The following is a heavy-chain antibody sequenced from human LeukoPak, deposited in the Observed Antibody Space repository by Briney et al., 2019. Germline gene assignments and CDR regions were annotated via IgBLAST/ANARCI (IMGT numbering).Heavy chain of an antibody. CDR2: INPNRGAT. J-gene: IGHJ3*02. CDR3: AREDPGDAFDI. Sequence: ATVKVSCKASGYTFTGYYMHWVRQAPGQGLEWMGWINPNRGATNYAQKFQGRVTVTRDTSISTAYMELSRLRSDDTAVYYCAREDPGDAFDIWGQGTMVTVSS. CDR1: GYTFTGYY. V-gene: IGHV1-2*02.